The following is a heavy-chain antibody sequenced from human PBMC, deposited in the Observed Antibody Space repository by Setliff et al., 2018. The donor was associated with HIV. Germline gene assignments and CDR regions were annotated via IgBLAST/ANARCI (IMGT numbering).Heavy chain of an antibody. CDR1: GGTFSSYA. Sequence: SVKVSCKASGGTFSSYAISWVRQAPGQGLKWMGGIIPILGIANYAQKFQGRVTITADKSTSTAYMELSSLRSEDTAVYYCANYYYDSSGLFPRDAFDIWGQGTMVTVSS. CDR3: ANYYYDSSGLFPRDAFDI. CDR2: IIPILGIA. D-gene: IGHD3-22*01. J-gene: IGHJ3*02. V-gene: IGHV1-69*10.